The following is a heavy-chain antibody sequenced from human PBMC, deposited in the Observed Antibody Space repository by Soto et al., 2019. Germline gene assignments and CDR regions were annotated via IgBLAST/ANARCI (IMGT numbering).Heavy chain of an antibody. V-gene: IGHV3-15*07. Sequence: GGSLRLSCAASGFTFSNAWINWVRQAPGKGLEWVGRIKSKTEGGTTDFAEPVKGRFAISRDDANNMVYLRMNSLRAEDTAVYYCARGGMVYATTPEDNWFDPWGQGTLVTVSS. CDR3: ARGGMVYATTPEDNWFDP. D-gene: IGHD2-8*01. J-gene: IGHJ5*02. CDR2: IKSKTEGGTT. CDR1: GFTFSNAW.